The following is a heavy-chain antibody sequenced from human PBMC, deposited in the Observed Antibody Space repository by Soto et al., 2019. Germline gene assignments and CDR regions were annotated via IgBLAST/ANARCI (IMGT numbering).Heavy chain of an antibody. Sequence: RLSCSASGFTFSKYGIHWVRQAPVKGLEWVALIWNDGIRKVYVDSVKGRFTISRDNSKNTLDLQMNNLRDEDTAVYYCARDDDNDANALDYWGPGTLVTVSS. V-gene: IGHV3-33*01. CDR3: ARDDDNDANALDY. CDR2: IWNDGIRK. CDR1: GFTFSKYG. J-gene: IGHJ4*02.